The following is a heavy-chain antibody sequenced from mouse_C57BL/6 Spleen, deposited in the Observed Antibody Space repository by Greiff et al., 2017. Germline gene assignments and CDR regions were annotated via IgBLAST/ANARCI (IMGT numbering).Heavy chain of an antibody. CDR3: ARKHLYYDYDEGSSMDY. V-gene: IGHV1-7*01. D-gene: IGHD2-4*01. CDR2: INPSSGYT. Sequence: QVQLQQSGAELAKPGASVKLSCKASGYTFTSYWMHWVKQRPGQGLEWIGYINPSSGYTKDNQKFKDKATLTADKSSSTAYMQLSSLTYEDSAVYYCARKHLYYDYDEGSSMDYWGQGTSVTVSS. CDR1: GYTFTSYW. J-gene: IGHJ4*01.